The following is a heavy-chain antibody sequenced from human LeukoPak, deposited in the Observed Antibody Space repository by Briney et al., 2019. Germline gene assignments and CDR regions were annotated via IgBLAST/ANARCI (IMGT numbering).Heavy chain of an antibody. CDR2: IWYDGSNK. J-gene: IGHJ6*03. CDR3: ARRGLSPSYYYYYYMDV. Sequence: GGSLRLSCAASGFTFSSYGMHWVRQAPGKGLEWVAVIWYDGSNKYYADSVKGRFIISRDNSKNTLYLQMNSLRAEDTAVYYCARRGLSPSYYYYYYMDVWGKGTTVTVSS. V-gene: IGHV3-33*01. CDR1: GFTFSSYG.